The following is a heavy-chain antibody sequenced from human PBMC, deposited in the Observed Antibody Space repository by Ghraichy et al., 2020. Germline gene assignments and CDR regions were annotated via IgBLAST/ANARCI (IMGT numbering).Heavy chain of an antibody. Sequence: TLSLTCAVYGGAFSGYYWSWIRQPPGKGLEWIGEINHSGSTNYSPSLKSRVTISVDTSKNQFSLKLSSVTAADTAVYYCARGNYYDSSGYPNYYYYYMDVCGKGATVTDSS. CDR2: INHSGST. CDR1: GGAFSGYY. J-gene: IGHJ6*03. D-gene: IGHD3-22*01. V-gene: IGHV4-34*01. CDR3: ARGNYYDSSGYPNYYYYYMDV.